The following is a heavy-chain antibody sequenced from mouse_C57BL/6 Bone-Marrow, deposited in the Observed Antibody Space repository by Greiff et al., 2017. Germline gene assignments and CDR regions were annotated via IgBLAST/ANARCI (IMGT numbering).Heavy chain of an antibody. CDR1: GYTFTSYG. V-gene: IGHV1-81*01. J-gene: IGHJ2*01. CDR3: ARGIYYGSSYTYYFDY. CDR2: IYPRSGNT. Sequence: VQLKQSGAELARPGASVKLSCKASGYTFTSYGISWVKQRTGQGLEWIGEIYPRSGNTYYNEKFKGKATLTADKSSSTAYMELRSLTSEDSAVYFCARGIYYGSSYTYYFDYWGQGTTLTVSS. D-gene: IGHD1-1*01.